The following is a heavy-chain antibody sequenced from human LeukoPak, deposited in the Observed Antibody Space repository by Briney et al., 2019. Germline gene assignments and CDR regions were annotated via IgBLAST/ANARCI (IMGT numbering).Heavy chain of an antibody. CDR3: ARDSMYATNYFDP. CDR1: GGSIRSSY. Sequence: SETLSLTCSVSGGSIRSSYWNWIRQSPGKGLEWLGYIYYSGGTNYNPSLKGRVTLSIDMSKNQFSLRLTSVTAADTAVYYCARDSMYATNYFDPWGQGTLSPSP. V-gene: IGHV4-59*01. CDR2: IYYSGGT. J-gene: IGHJ5*02. D-gene: IGHD2-8*01.